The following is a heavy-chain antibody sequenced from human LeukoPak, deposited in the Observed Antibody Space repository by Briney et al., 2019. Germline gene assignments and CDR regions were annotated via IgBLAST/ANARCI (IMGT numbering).Heavy chain of an antibody. CDR1: GYTFTSYS. V-gene: IGHV1-18*01. Sequence: ASVKVSCKASGYTFTSYSISWVRQAPGQGLEWMGWISAYNGNTNYAQKLQGRVTMTTDTSTSTAYMELRSLRSDDTAVYYCARGKSTAYYYYYYYMDVWGKGTTVTISS. CDR3: ARGKSTAYYYYYYYMDV. D-gene: IGHD4-17*01. CDR2: ISAYNGNT. J-gene: IGHJ6*03.